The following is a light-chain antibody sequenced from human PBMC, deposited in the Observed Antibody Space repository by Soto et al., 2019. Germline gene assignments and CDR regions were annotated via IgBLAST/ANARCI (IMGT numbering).Light chain of an antibody. J-gene: IGKJ3*01. CDR3: QLCNNWPPIFT. Sequence: ELVMTQSEATLSVSPGERATLSCRASQSVSSSLAWYQQTLGQAPRLLIYAASTISTGIPARFSGSGSGTEFALTISSLHSEDSGVSDCQLCNNWPPIFTFGPGTKVDIK. CDR1: QSVSSS. V-gene: IGKV3D-15*01. CDR2: AAS.